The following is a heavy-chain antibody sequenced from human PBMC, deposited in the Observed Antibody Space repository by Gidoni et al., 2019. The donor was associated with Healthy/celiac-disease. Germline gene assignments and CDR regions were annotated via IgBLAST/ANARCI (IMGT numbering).Heavy chain of an antibody. CDR1: GCSISSGGYY. D-gene: IGHD1-20*01. CDR3: ARQNKYNWNENDY. Sequence: QVQLQESGPGLVKPSQTLSLTCTVSGCSISSGGYYWSWIRQHPGKGLEWIGYIYYSGSTYYNPSLKSRVTISVDTSKNQFSLKLSSVTAADTAVYYCARQNKYNWNENDYWGQGTLVTVSS. V-gene: IGHV4-31*03. CDR2: IYYSGST. J-gene: IGHJ4*02.